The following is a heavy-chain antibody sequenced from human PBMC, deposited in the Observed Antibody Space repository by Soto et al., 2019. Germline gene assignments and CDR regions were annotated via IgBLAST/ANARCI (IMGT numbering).Heavy chain of an antibody. CDR3: ARESVLVAAMGEYDY. CDR2: IWYDGSNK. CDR1: GFTFSSYG. J-gene: IGHJ4*02. V-gene: IGHV3-33*01. Sequence: QVQLVESGGGVVQPGRSLRLSCAASGFTFSSYGMHWVRQAPGKGLEWVAVIWYDGSNKYYADSVKGRFTISRDNSKNPLYLQRNSLRAEDTAVYYCARESVLVAAMGEYDYWGQGPLVTVSS. D-gene: IGHD2-15*01.